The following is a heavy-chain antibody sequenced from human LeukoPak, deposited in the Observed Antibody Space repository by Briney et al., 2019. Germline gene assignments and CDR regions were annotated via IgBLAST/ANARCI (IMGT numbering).Heavy chain of an antibody. V-gene: IGHV3-7*01. J-gene: IGHJ4*02. D-gene: IGHD3-10*01. CDR1: GFTFSSYW. CDR2: INQDGLEK. Sequence: GGSLRLSCAASGFTFSSYWMTWVRQAPGKGLEWVANINQDGLEKHYLDSLKGRFSISRDNVENSLYLQMNTLRAEDTAFYYCARDIYSGSGTPPYAFDYWGRGTLVTVSS. CDR3: ARDIYSGSGTPPYAFDY.